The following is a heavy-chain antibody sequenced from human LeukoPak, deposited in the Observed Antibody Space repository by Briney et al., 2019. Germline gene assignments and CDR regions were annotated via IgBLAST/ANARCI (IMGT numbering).Heavy chain of an antibody. CDR3: TTERKRYFDWFPFDY. CDR2: IKSKTDGGTT. D-gene: IGHD3-9*01. CDR1: GFTFSNAW. J-gene: IGHJ4*02. Sequence: PGGSLRLSCAASGFTFSNAWMSWVRQAPGKGLEWVGRIKSKTDGGTTDYAAPVKGRFTISRDDSKNTLYLQMNSLKTEDTAVYYCTTERKRYFDWFPFDYWGQGTLVTVSS. V-gene: IGHV3-15*01.